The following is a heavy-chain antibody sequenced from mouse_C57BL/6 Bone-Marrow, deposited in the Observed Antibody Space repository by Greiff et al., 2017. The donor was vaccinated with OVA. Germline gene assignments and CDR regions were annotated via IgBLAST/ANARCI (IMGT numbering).Heavy chain of an antibody. D-gene: IGHD1-1*01. V-gene: IGHV1-62-3*01. J-gene: IGHJ1*03. CDR3: ASRETTVVATGYFEG. Sequence: VQLQQPGAELVKPGASVKLSCKASGYTFTSYWMHWVKQRPGRGLEWIGRIDPNSGGTKYNEKFKSKATLTVDKPSSTAYMQLSSLTSEDSAVECCASRETTVVATGYFEGWGTGTTVTVAS. CDR1: GYTFTSYW. CDR2: IDPNSGGT.